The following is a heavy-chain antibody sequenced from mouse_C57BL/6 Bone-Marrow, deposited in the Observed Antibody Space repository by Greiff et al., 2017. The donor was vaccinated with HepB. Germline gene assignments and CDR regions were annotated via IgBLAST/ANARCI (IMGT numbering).Heavy chain of an antibody. CDR1: GYTFTSYG. CDR2: IYPRSGNT. V-gene: IGHV1-81*01. J-gene: IGHJ2*01. CDR3: ARYGAIPRYFDY. D-gene: IGHD3-1*01. Sequence: VQLQESGAELARPGASVKLSCKASGYTFTSYGISWVKQRTGQGLEWIGEIYPRSGNTYYNEKFKGKATLTADKSSSTAYMELRSLTSEDSAVYFCARYGAIPRYFDYWGQGTTLTVSS.